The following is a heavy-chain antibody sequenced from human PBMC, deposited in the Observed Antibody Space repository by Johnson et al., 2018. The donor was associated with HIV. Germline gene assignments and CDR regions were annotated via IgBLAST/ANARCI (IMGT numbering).Heavy chain of an antibody. CDR1: GFTFDDYA. V-gene: IGHV3-9*01. CDR2: ISWNSGSI. J-gene: IGHJ3*02. D-gene: IGHD3-22*01. CDR3: ARDVAATMIVVGGAYDAFDI. Sequence: VQLVESGGGLVQPGRSLRLSCAASGFTFDDYAMHWVRQAPGKGLVWVSGISWNSGSIGYADSVKGRFTISRDNSRNTLYLQMNSLRAEDTAVYYCARDVAATMIVVGGAYDAFDIWGQGTMVTVSS.